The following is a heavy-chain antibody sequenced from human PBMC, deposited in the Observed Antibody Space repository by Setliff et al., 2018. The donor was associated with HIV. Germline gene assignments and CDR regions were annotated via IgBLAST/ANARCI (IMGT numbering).Heavy chain of an antibody. J-gene: IGHJ4*02. CDR2: INPNSGGT. Sequence: ASVMVSCKASGYIFTDYYMHWVRQAPGQELGWMGRINPNSGGTNYAQKIQGRLTMTIDPSASTAYMELRNLRSDDTAIYYCARSGGSPPYSSGLLILDFWGQGALVAVSS. V-gene: IGHV1-2*06. CDR1: GYIFTDYY. D-gene: IGHD6-19*01. CDR3: ARSGGSPPYSSGLLILDF.